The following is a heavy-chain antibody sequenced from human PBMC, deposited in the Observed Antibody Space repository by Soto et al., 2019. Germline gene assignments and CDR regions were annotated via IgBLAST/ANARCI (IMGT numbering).Heavy chain of an antibody. D-gene: IGHD5-12*01. CDR2: INPNSGGT. V-gene: IGHV1-2*04. J-gene: IGHJ6*02. CDR1: GYTFTGYY. CDR3: ASHLGSGFDPNALDV. Sequence: QVQLEQSGAEVKKPGASVKVSCKASGYTFTGYYIHWVRQAPGEGLEWMGWINPNSGGTNYAQKFQGWVVMTRDTSISTAYMGLTRLKSDDTAVYYCASHLGSGFDPNALDVWGQGTTVTVS.